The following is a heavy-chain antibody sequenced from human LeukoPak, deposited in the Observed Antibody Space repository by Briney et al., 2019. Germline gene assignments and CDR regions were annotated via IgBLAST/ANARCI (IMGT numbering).Heavy chain of an antibody. CDR2: ISGSGGST. J-gene: IGHJ4*02. Sequence: PGGSLRLSCAASRFTFSSYAMSWVRQAPGKGLEWVSAISGSGGSTYYADSVKGRFTISRDNSKNTLYLQMNSLRAEDTAVYYCAKRKKYSSSWFPFDYWGQGTLVTVSS. V-gene: IGHV3-23*01. CDR1: RFTFSSYA. CDR3: AKRKKYSSSWFPFDY. D-gene: IGHD6-13*01.